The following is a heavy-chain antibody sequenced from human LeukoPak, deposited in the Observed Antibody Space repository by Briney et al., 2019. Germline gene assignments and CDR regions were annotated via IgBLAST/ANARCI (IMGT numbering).Heavy chain of an antibody. CDR1: GFTFSSYA. D-gene: IGHD4-4*01. CDR3: AKPLKFSNLFDY. V-gene: IGHV3-23*01. CDR2: ISGSGGST. J-gene: IGHJ4*02. Sequence: PGGALRLSCAASGFTFSSYAMSWVRQAPGKGLEWVSAISGSGGSTYYADSVKGRFTISRDNSKNTLYLQMNSLRAEDTAVYYCAKPLKFSNLFDYWGQGTLVTVSS.